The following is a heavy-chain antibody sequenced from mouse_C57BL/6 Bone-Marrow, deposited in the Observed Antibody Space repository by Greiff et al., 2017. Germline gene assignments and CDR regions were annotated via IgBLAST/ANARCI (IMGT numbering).Heavy chain of an antibody. V-gene: IGHV1-74*01. CDR1: GYTFTSYW. Sequence: VQLQQSGAELVKPGASVKVSCKASGYTFTSYWMHWVKQRPGQGLEWLGRIHPSDGDTNSNQKFKGKATLTVDKSSSTAYMQLSSLTSEDSAGYYCAIGYYWGQGTTLTVSS. CDR3: AIGYY. D-gene: IGHD1-2*01. J-gene: IGHJ2*01. CDR2: IHPSDGDT.